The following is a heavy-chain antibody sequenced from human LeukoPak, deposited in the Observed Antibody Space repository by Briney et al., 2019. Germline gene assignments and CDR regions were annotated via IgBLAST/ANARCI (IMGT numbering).Heavy chain of an antibody. CDR1: GFALKSYS. Sequence: PGGSLRLSCAGSGFALKSYSLTWVRQAPGKGLEWVSSISSTSAYIHYADSVKGRFTISRDNSKNTLYVQMNSLRAEDTAVYYCAKDGSALWTIARPYYFDYWGQGTLVTVSS. J-gene: IGHJ4*02. CDR3: AKDGSALWTIARPYYFDY. V-gene: IGHV3-21*04. D-gene: IGHD5-24*01. CDR2: ISSTSAYI.